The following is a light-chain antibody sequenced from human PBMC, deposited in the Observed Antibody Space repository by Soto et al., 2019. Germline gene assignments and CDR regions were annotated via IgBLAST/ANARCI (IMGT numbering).Light chain of an antibody. Sequence: QSVLTQPASVSGSPGQSITISCTGTSSDVGGYNYVSWYQQHPGKAPKLMIYEVSNRPSGVSNRFSGSESGNTASLTISGLQAEDEADYYCSSYTSSSTLGFGTGTKVTVL. CDR3: SSYTSSSTLG. V-gene: IGLV2-14*01. CDR1: SSDVGGYNY. J-gene: IGLJ1*01. CDR2: EVS.